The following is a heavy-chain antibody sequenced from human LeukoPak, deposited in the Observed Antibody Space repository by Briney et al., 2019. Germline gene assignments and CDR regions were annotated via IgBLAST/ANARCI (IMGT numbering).Heavy chain of an antibody. CDR1: GFTFSSYW. V-gene: IGHV3-74*01. J-gene: IGHJ5*02. CDR3: AKSDWFDP. Sequence: GGSQRLSCATSGFTFSSYWMSWLRQAPGKGLVWVSRIRSDGSAASYAESVKGRFTISRDNAKNTLYLQMNSLRVDDTAVYYCAKSDWFDPWGRGILVTVSS. CDR2: IRSDGSAA.